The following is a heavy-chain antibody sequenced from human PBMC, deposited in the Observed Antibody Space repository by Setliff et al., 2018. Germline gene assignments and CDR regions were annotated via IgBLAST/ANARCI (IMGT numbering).Heavy chain of an antibody. J-gene: IGHJ2*01. CDR1: GLPFSNSN. D-gene: IGHD6-25*01. Sequence: KTGGSLRLSCVASGLPFSNSNMNWVRQAPGEGLEWVSSISSISNYIYYADSVKGRFTISRDNAKNSLFLQMNNLRAEDTALYYRARVGSGYIFHWYFDLWGQGLLVTVSS. CDR3: ARVGSGYIFHWYFDL. CDR2: ISSISNYI. V-gene: IGHV3-21*01.